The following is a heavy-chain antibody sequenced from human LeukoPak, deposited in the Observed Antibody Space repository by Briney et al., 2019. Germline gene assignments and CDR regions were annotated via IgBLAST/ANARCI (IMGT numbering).Heavy chain of an antibody. D-gene: IGHD2-15*01. CDR1: GFTFSSYV. CDR2: ISYDGSNK. Sequence: GGSLRLSCAASGFTFSSYVMHWVRQAPGKGLEWVAFISYDGSNKYYADSVKGRCTISRDNSKNTVYLQMNSLRAEDTALYYCARGYCSGGSCYLFDCWGQGTLVTVSS. CDR3: ARGYCSGGSCYLFDC. J-gene: IGHJ4*02. V-gene: IGHV3-30*03.